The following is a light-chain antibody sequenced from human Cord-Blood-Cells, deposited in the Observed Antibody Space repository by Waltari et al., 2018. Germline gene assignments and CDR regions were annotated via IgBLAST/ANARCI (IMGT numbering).Light chain of an antibody. V-gene: IGKV3-20*01. CDR3: QQYGSSPWT. CDR1: QSVSSSY. CDR2: GAS. Sequence: SPGTLSLSPGERATLSCRASQSVSSSYLAWYQQKPGQAPRLLIYGASSRPTGIPDRFSGSGSGTDFTLTISRLEPEDFAVYYCQQYGSSPWTFGQGTKVEIK. J-gene: IGKJ1*01.